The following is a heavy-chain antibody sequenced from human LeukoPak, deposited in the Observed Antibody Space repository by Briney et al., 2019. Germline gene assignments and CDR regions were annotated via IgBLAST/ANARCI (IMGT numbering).Heavy chain of an antibody. Sequence: GGSLRLSCAASGFTFSSYAMSWVRQAPGKWLEWVSSISDNGGSTYSADSVKGRFTISRDNSKNTLYLQMNSLRAEDTAVCYCAREFGLITSHWGQGTLVTVSS. CDR3: AREFGLITSH. CDR2: ISDNGGST. CDR1: GFTFSSYA. J-gene: IGHJ1*01. V-gene: IGHV3-23*01. D-gene: IGHD3/OR15-3a*01.